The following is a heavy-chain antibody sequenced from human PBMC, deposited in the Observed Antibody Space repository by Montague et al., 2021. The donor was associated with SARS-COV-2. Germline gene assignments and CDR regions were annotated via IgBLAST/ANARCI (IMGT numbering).Heavy chain of an antibody. V-gene: IGHV3-15*01. J-gene: IGHJ6*01. CDR1: GFIFDNAW. CDR2: IKSKTDGGTT. CDR3: TTTTAGYSGYDFLAWRYGMDV. Sequence: SLRLSCAASGFIFDNAWMSWVRQAPGKGLEWVGRIKSKTDGGTTDYAAPVQGRFTISRDDSKLTLYLQMNSLKPEDTAVYYCTTTTAGYSGYDFLAWRYGMDVWGQGTTVTVSS. D-gene: IGHD5-12*01.